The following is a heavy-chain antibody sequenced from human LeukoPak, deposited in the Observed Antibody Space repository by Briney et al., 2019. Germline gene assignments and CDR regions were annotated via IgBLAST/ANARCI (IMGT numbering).Heavy chain of an antibody. V-gene: IGHV3-64*01. Sequence: QPGGSLRLSCAASGFTFSSYAMHWVRQAPGKGLEYVSAISSNGGSTYYANSVKGRFTISRDNSKNTLYLQMGSLRAEDMAVYYCARDPGTPVTTFSFDYWGQGTLVTVSS. J-gene: IGHJ4*02. CDR1: GFTFSSYA. D-gene: IGHD4-17*01. CDR2: ISSNGGST. CDR3: ARDPGTPVTTFSFDY.